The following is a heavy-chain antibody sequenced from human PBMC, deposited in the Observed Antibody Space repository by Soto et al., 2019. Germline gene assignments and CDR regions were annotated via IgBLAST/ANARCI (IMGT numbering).Heavy chain of an antibody. CDR1: GFTFSSYG. CDR2: ISYDGSNK. CDR3: AKVTTYYYDSSGYYYDY. Sequence: TGGSLRLSCAASGFTFSSYGMHWVRQAPGKGLEWVAVISYDGSNKYYADSVKGRFTISRDNSKNTLYLQMNSLRAEDTAVYYCAKVTTYYYDSSGYYYDYWGQGTLVTVSS. V-gene: IGHV3-30*18. D-gene: IGHD3-22*01. J-gene: IGHJ4*02.